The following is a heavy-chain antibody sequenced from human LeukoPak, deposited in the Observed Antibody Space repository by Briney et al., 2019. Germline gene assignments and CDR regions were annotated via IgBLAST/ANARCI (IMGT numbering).Heavy chain of an antibody. CDR2: INHSGST. CDR1: GGSFSGYY. CDR3: ARSRYDFWSGPNWFDP. Sequence: SETLSLTCAVYGGSFSGYYWSWIRQPPGKGLEWIGEINHSGSTNYNPSLKGRVTISVDTSKNQFSLKLSSVTAADTAVYYCARSRYDFWSGPNWFDPWGQGTLVTVSS. D-gene: IGHD3-3*01. V-gene: IGHV4-34*01. J-gene: IGHJ5*02.